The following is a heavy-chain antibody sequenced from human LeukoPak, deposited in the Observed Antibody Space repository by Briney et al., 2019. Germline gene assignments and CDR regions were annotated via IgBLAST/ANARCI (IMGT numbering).Heavy chain of an antibody. V-gene: IGHV3-15*01. CDR1: GFSLNNAW. Sequence: GGSLRLSCAASGFSLNNAWMSWVRQAPGKGLEWVDRIKSKTDGGTIDYAAPVKGRSTISRDDSKNMVYLLMNNLKTEDTAVYYCTTSYYDSSGFRAWGQGTMVTVSS. J-gene: IGHJ4*02. CDR2: IKSKTDGGTI. D-gene: IGHD3-22*01. CDR3: TTSYYDSSGFRA.